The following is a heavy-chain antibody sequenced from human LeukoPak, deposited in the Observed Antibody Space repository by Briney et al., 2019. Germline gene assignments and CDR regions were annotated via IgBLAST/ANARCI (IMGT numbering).Heavy chain of an antibody. V-gene: IGHV3-48*03. J-gene: IGHJ4*02. CDR1: GFTFDDYA. D-gene: IGHD3-22*01. Sequence: TGGSLRLSCAASGFTFDDYAIHWVRQAPGKGLEWVSYISSFGSTIYYADSVKGRFTISRDNAKNSLYLQMNSLRAEDTAVYYCAGSAYYRDFDYWGQGTLVTVSS. CDR3: AGSAYYRDFDY. CDR2: ISSFGSTI.